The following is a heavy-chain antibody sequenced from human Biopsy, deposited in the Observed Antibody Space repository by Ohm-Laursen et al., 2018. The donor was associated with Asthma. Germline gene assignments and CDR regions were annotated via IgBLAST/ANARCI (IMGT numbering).Heavy chain of an antibody. CDR1: GFTFSSYA. CDR2: ISGSGGST. J-gene: IGHJ1*01. V-gene: IGHV3-23*01. D-gene: IGHD3-3*02. Sequence: SLRLSCAASGFTFSSYAMSWVRQAPGKGLEWVSAISGSGGSTYYADSLKGRFTISRDNAKNPLYLQMSSLRAEDTAVYYCARTFHFWSPYHAEHYQLWGQGTLVTVSS. CDR3: ARTFHFWSPYHAEHYQL.